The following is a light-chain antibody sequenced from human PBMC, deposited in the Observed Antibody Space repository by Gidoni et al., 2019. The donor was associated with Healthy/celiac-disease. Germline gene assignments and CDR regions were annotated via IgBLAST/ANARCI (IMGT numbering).Light chain of an antibody. CDR2: AAS. CDR3: QQLNSYPLT. J-gene: IGKJ4*01. Sequence: DLPLTPSPSFLSASVGDRVTITCRASQGISSYLAWYQQKPGKAPKLLIYAASTLQSGVPSRFSGSGSGTEFTLTISSLQPEDFATYYCQQLNSYPLTFXGXTKVEIK. V-gene: IGKV1-9*01. CDR1: QGISSY.